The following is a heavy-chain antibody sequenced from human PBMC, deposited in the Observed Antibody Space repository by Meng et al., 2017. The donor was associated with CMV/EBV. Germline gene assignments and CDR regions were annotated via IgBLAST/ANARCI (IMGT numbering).Heavy chain of an antibody. V-gene: IGHV4-30-4*08. CDR1: GGSISSGDYY. Sequence: QGQLQASGPGLVKPSQTLSLPCTVSGGSISSGDYYWSWIRQPPGKGLEWIGYIYYSGSTYYNPSLKSRVTISVDTSKNQFSLKLSSVTAADTAVYYCARVGRTSCYDYWGQGTLVTVSS. D-gene: IGHD2-2*01. CDR2: IYYSGST. CDR3: ARVGRTSCYDY. J-gene: IGHJ4*02.